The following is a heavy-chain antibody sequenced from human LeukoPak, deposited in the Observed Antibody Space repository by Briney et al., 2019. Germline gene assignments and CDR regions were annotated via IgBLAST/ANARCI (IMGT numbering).Heavy chain of an antibody. J-gene: IGHJ4*02. CDR2: INPNSGGT. Sequence: GASVKVSCKASGYTFTGHYMHWVRQAPGQGLEWMGLINPNSGGTNHAQKFQGRVTMTRDTSISTAYMELSRLRSDDTAVYYCARLGGARGSYWGQGTLVTVSS. D-gene: IGHD3-16*01. CDR1: GYTFTGHY. V-gene: IGHV1-2*02. CDR3: ARLGGARGSY.